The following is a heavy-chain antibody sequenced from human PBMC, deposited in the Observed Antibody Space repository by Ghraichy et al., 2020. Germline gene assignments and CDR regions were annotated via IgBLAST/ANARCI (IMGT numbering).Heavy chain of an antibody. CDR3: ARWTFGDYGKTQY. V-gene: IGHV4-34*01. CDR1: GWSFSKYY. J-gene: IGHJ4*02. Sequence: SETLSLTCAVYGWSFSKYYWSWIRQPPGKGLEWIGEVSHSGNTTYNPSLASRVTVSVDTSKNQLSLKLNSVTAADTAVYFCARWTFGDYGKTQYWGQGTLVSFSS. CDR2: VSHSGNT. D-gene: IGHD4-17*01.